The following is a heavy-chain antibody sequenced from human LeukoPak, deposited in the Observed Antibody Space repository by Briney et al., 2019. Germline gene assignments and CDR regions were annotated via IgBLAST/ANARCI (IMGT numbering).Heavy chain of an antibody. Sequence: PGGSLRLYCAASGFTFSRYAMSWVRQAPGKGLEWVSAISGSGGDTHYADSVKGRFTISRDNSKNTLYMQMNSQRAEDTAVYYCAKDPTPAFLSYYFDYWGQGTLVIVSS. CDR1: GFTFSRYA. J-gene: IGHJ4*02. V-gene: IGHV3-23*01. CDR2: ISGSGGDT. D-gene: IGHD2-21*01. CDR3: AKDPTPAFLSYYFDY.